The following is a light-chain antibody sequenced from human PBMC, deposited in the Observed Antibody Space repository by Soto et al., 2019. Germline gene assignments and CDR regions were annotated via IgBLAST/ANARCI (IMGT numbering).Light chain of an antibody. J-gene: IGKJ3*01. CDR2: LGS. V-gene: IGKV2-28*01. CDR1: QSLLHSNGYNY. Sequence: DIVMTQSPLSLPVTPGEPASISCRSSQSLLHSNGYNYLDWYLQKPGQSPQLLIYLGSNRASGVPDRFSGSGSGTDFTLKISRVEAADVGVYYCMQALQTPITFGPGTKVDIK. CDR3: MQALQTPIT.